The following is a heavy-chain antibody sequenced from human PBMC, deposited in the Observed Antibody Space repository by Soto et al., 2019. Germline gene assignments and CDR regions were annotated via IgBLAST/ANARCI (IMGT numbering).Heavy chain of an antibody. CDR2: MNPNSGNT. CDR3: ARGSHYDFWSGYFYGMDV. V-gene: IGHV1-8*01. J-gene: IGHJ6*02. CDR1: GYTFTSYD. D-gene: IGHD3-3*01. Sequence: ASVKVSCEASGYTFTSYDINWVRQATGQGLEWMGWMNPNSGNTGYAQKFQGRVTMTRNTSISTAYMELSSLRSEDTAVYYCARGSHYDFWSGYFYGMDVWGQGTTVTVSS.